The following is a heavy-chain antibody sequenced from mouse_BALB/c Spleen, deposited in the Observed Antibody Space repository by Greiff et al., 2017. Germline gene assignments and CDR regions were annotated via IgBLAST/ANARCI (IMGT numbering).Heavy chain of an antibody. J-gene: IGHJ3*01. CDR1: GFTFSSYT. Sequence: EVQVVESGGGLVKPGGSLKLSCAASGFTFSSYTMSWVRQTPEKRLEWVATISSGGGNTYYPDSVKGRFTISRDNAKNNLYLQMSSLRSEDTALYYCARYDYGSSPFAYWGQGTLVTVSA. CDR3: ARYDYGSSPFAY. D-gene: IGHD1-1*01. CDR2: ISSGGGNT. V-gene: IGHV5-9*03.